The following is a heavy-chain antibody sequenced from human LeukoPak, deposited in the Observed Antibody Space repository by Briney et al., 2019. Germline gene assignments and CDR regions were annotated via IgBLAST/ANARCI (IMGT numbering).Heavy chain of an antibody. CDR1: GGSTSSDY. CDR2: VYNSGDT. D-gene: IGHD3-16*01. CDR3: ARLKLGAYFDL. Sequence: PSETLSLTCTVSGGSTSSDYWSWIRQSPGKGLEWVGYVYNSGDTGKNPSLKSRVTILLDTSKNQCSLKLTSVSAADTAVYYWARLKLGAYFDLWGRGTLVTV. J-gene: IGHJ2*01. V-gene: IGHV4-59*08.